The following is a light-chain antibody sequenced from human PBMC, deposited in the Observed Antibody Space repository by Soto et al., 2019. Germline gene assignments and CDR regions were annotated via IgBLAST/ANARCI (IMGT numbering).Light chain of an antibody. CDR3: CSYAGASSFGVV. J-gene: IGLJ2*01. V-gene: IGLV2-23*03. Sequence: QSALTQPASVSGSPGQSITISCTGTSSDVGTYNLVSWYQQHPGKAPKLIIYEGNKRPSGVSIRFSGSRSGNTASLTISGLQAEDEADYYCCSYAGASSFGVVFGGGTKLTVL. CDR1: SSDVGTYNL. CDR2: EGN.